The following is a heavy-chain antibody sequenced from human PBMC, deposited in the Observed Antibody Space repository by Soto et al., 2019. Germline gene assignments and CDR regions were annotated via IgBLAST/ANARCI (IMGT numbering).Heavy chain of an antibody. Sequence: QLQLQESGPGLVKPSETLSLTCTVSGGSISSSSFHWGWIRQPPGKGLEWIGSIYYSGSTYYSPSLKSRVAISADTSKNQFSLKLSSVTAADTAVYYCARRERAAGTDWWFDPWGQGTLVTVSS. CDR3: ARRERAAGTDWWFDP. V-gene: IGHV4-39*01. D-gene: IGHD6-13*01. CDR2: IYYSGST. J-gene: IGHJ5*02. CDR1: GGSISSSSFH.